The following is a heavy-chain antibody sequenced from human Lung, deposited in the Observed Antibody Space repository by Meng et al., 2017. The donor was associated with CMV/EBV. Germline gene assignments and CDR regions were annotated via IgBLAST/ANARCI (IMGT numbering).Heavy chain of an antibody. CDR3: ASSYYYDSSGYVYFDY. D-gene: IGHD3-22*01. V-gene: IGHV1-69*05. CDR1: GDTFSSYA. J-gene: IGHJ4*02. CDR2: IVPFFGAA. Sequence: GDTFSSYANSWVRQAPGQGLEWMGGIVPFFGAANYAQKFQDRVTITTDEFMTTAYMELSSLRSEDTAVYYCASSYYYDSSGYVYFDYWGQGTLVTVSS.